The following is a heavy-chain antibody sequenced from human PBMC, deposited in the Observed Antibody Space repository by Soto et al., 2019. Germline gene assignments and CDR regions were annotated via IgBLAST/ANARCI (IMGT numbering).Heavy chain of an antibody. CDR3: ARHWSSTSCYSPYDNYGMDV. CDR1: GYSFTSYW. V-gene: IGHV5-51*01. J-gene: IGHJ6*02. Sequence: GESLKISCKGSGYSFTSYWIGWVRQMPGKGLEWMGIIYPGDSDTRYSPSFQGQVTISADKSISTAYRQWSSLKASDTAMYYCARHWSSTSCYSPYDNYGMDVWGQGTTVTVSS. CDR2: IYPGDSDT. D-gene: IGHD2-2*01.